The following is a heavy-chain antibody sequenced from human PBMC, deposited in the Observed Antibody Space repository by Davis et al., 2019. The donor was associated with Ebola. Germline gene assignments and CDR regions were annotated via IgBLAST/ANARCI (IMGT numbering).Heavy chain of an antibody. CDR1: GYTFTGFY. Sequence: SVKVSCKASGYTFTGFYIHWARQAPGQGLEWMGGIIPIFGTANYAQKFQGRVTITADESTSTAYMELSSLRSEDTAVYYCAHPTAHDAFDIWGQGTMVTVSS. CDR3: AHPTAHDAFDI. V-gene: IGHV1-69*13. D-gene: IGHD2-21*02. CDR2: IIPIFGTA. J-gene: IGHJ3*02.